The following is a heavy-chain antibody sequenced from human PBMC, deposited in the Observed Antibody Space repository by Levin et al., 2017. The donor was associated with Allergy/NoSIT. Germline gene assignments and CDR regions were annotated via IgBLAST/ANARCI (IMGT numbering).Heavy chain of an antibody. CDR1: GFTFSSYA. Sequence: PGGSLRLSCAASGFTFSSYAMHWVRQAPGKGLEWVAVISYDGSNKYYADSVKGRFTISRDNSKNTLYLQMNSLRTEDTAVYYCARDGGHDYIDCWGQGTLVTVSS. J-gene: IGHJ4*02. CDR2: ISYDGSNK. V-gene: IGHV3-30-3*01. D-gene: IGHD3-3*01. CDR3: ARDGGHDYIDC.